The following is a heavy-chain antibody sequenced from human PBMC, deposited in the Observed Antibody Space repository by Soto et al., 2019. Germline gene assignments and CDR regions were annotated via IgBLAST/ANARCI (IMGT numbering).Heavy chain of an antibody. CDR1: GFTFSSYG. CDR3: ARERYCSSTSCYTADLDY. CDR2: IWYDGSNK. D-gene: IGHD2-2*02. Sequence: PGGSLSLSCAASGFTFSSYGMHWVRQAPGKGLEWVAVIWYDGSNKYYADSVKGRFTISRDNSKNTLYLQMNSLRAEDTAVYYCARERYCSSTSCYTADLDYWGQGTLVTVS. J-gene: IGHJ4*02. V-gene: IGHV3-33*01.